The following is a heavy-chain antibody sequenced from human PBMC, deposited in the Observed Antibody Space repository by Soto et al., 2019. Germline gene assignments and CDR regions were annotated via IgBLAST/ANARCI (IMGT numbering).Heavy chain of an antibody. Sequence: SETLSLTCTVSGGSISSYYWSWIRQPPGKGLEWIGYIYYSGSTNYNPSLKSRVPISIDTSKNQFSLKLSSVTAADTAVYYCARVKSGYEIDYWGQGTLVTVSS. CDR3: ARVKSGYEIDY. CDR1: GGSISSYY. V-gene: IGHV4-59*01. D-gene: IGHD5-12*01. CDR2: IYYSGST. J-gene: IGHJ4*02.